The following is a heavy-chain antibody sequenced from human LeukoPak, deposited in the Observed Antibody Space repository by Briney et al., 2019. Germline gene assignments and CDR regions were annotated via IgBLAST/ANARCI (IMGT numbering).Heavy chain of an antibody. D-gene: IGHD1-14*01. CDR1: GGSFSGYY. CDR3: ARGPPGEPDYYYYYMDV. Sequence: SDTLSLTCAVYGGSFSGYYWSWIRQPPGKGLEWIGEINHSGSTNYNPSLKSRVTISVDTSKNQFSLKLSSVTAADTAVYYCARGPPGEPDYYYYYMDVWGKGTTVTVSS. J-gene: IGHJ6*03. V-gene: IGHV4-34*01. CDR2: INHSGST.